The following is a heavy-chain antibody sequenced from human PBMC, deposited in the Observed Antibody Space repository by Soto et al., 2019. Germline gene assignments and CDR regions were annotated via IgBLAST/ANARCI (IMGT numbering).Heavy chain of an antibody. CDR3: ARDLVAVSGGVYSSSSGGYFFDF. V-gene: IGHV3-11*01. D-gene: IGHD6-6*01. Sequence: QVQLVESGGGLVKPGGSLRLSCAASGFTFSDYYMSWIRQAPGKGLEWVSYISNSGRTLYYADSMKGRFTNSGDNAKNSLYLQINSLRSEDTAVYYCARDLVAVSGGVYSSSSGGYFFDFWGQGTLVTVSS. CDR1: GFTFSDYY. J-gene: IGHJ4*02. CDR2: ISNSGRTL.